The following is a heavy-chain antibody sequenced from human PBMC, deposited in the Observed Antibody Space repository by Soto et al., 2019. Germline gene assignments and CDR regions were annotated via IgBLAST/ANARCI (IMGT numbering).Heavy chain of an antibody. Sequence: SETLSLTCTVSGGSISSGDYYWSWIRQPPGKGLEWIGYIYYSGSTYYNPSLKSRVTISVDTSKNQSSLKLSSVTAADTAVYYCARAPDILTGYSPGNWFDPWGQGTLVTVSS. J-gene: IGHJ5*02. V-gene: IGHV4-30-4*01. CDR1: GGSISSGDYY. CDR2: IYYSGST. D-gene: IGHD3-9*01. CDR3: ARAPDILTGYSPGNWFDP.